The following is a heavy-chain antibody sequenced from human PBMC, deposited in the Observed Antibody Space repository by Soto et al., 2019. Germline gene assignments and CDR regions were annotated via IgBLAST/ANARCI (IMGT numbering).Heavy chain of an antibody. Sequence: QVQLVQSGAEVKQPRASVKVSCKATGYTFTSYGISAVRQSPGQGLEWKEWFSAYNGNTNYARKLQVRVTMTTDTSTSTAYMGLRSLRSDDTAVYYCARDGIAAAGTQGFDYWGQGTLVTVSS. CDR2: FSAYNGNT. J-gene: IGHJ4*02. V-gene: IGHV1-18*01. CDR3: ARDGIAAAGTQGFDY. D-gene: IGHD6-13*01. CDR1: GYTFTSYG.